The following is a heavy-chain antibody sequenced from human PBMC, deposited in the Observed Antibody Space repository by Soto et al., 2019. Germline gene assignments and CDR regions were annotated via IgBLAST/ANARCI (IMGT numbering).Heavy chain of an antibody. CDR1: GGSISSYY. Sequence: SETLSLTCTVSGGSISSYYWSWIRQPPGKGLEWIGYIYYSGSTNYNPSLKSRVTISVDTSKNQFSLKLSSVTAADTAVYYCARGQRSGSGSYYAYDFDYWGQGTLVTVSS. CDR2: IYYSGST. V-gene: IGHV4-59*01. D-gene: IGHD3-10*01. CDR3: ARGQRSGSGSYYAYDFDY. J-gene: IGHJ4*02.